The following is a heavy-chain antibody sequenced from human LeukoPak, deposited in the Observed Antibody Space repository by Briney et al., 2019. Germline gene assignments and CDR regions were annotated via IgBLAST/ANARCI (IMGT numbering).Heavy chain of an antibody. CDR3: ARVLGYCSGGSCQGVDY. CDR1: GFTFSSYA. D-gene: IGHD2-15*01. CDR2: ISGSGGST. Sequence: GGSLRLSCAASGFTFSSYAMSWVRQAPGKGLEWVSAISGSGGSTYYADSVKGRFTISRDNAKNSLYLQMNSLRAEDTAVYYCARVLGYCSGGSCQGVDYWGQGTLVTVSS. V-gene: IGHV3-23*01. J-gene: IGHJ4*02.